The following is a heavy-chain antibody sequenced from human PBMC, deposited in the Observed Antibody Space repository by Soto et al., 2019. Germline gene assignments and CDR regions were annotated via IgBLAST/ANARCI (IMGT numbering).Heavy chain of an antibody. CDR1: GGSISSGGYS. Sequence: SETLSLTCAVSGGSISSGGYSWSWIRQPPGKDLEWIGYIYHSGSTYYNPSLKSRVTISVDRSKNQFSLKLSSVTAADTAVYYCARGLITGSQYSGGWYYFDSWGQGTQVTVSS. J-gene: IGHJ4*02. D-gene: IGHD1-26*01. CDR3: ARGLITGSQYSGGWYYFDS. CDR2: IYHSGST. V-gene: IGHV4-30-2*01.